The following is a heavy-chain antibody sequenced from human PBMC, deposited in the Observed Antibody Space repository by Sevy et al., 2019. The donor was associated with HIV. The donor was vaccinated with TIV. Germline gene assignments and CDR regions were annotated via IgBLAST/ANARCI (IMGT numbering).Heavy chain of an antibody. CDR1: GFTFSDYY. J-gene: IGHJ4*02. V-gene: IGHV3-11*01. D-gene: IGHD3-16*01. Sequence: GGSLRLSCAASGFTFSDYYMSWIRQAPGKGLEWISYISGSGSAIVYADSVKGRFAISRNNAKSSLYLHMDNLRAEDTAVYFCVGRPYSSAYSWSYHFDYWGQGTLVTVSS. CDR2: ISGSGSAI. CDR3: VGRPYSSAYSWSYHFDY.